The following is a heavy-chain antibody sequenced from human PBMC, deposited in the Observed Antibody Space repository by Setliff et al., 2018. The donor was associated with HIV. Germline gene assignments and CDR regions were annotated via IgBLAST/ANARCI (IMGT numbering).Heavy chain of an antibody. J-gene: IGHJ1*01. Sequence: PSETLSLTCTVSGGSISTTGYYWGWIRQPPGKGLEWIGSIYYSGSAYYNPSLKSRVTISGDTSKNQFSLKLTSVTAADTAVYYCARHVSGSYHSPFQHWGQGALVTVSS. D-gene: IGHD1-26*01. V-gene: IGHV4-39*01. CDR1: GGSISTTGYY. CDR3: ARHVSGSYHSPFQH. CDR2: IYYSGSA.